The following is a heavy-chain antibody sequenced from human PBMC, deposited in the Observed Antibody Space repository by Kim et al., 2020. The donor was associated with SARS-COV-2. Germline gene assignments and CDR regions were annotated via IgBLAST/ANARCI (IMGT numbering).Heavy chain of an antibody. CDR2: IYYSGTT. J-gene: IGHJ4*02. CDR1: GDSVTNSHYY. V-gene: IGHV4-31*03. CDR3: ARVRPSGHYFDY. Sequence: SETLSLTCTVSGDSVTNSHYYWSWLRQRPGKGLEWLGEIYYSGTTYYNPTLKSRVTVSLDTSQNTFSLRVTSVTAADTAIYFCARVRPSGHYFDYWGQGTPVTVSS. D-gene: IGHD6-6*01.